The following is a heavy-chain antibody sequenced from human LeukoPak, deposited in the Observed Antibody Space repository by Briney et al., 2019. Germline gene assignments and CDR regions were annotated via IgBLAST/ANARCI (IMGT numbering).Heavy chain of an antibody. CDR2: ISSSSSYI. D-gene: IGHD5-24*01. J-gene: IGHJ4*02. CDR1: GFTFSSYG. V-gene: IGHV3-21*01. CDR3: ARDGGEMATIDY. Sequence: GGSLRLSCAASGFTFSSYGMNWVRQAPGKGLEWVSSISSSSSYIYYADSVKGRFTISRDNAKNSLYLQMNSLRAEDTAVYYCARDGGEMATIDYWGQGTLVTVSS.